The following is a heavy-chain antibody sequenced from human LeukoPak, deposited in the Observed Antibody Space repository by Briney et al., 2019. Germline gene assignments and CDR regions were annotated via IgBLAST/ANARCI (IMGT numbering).Heavy chain of an antibody. CDR3: AKDQLTYYFDSSGYYPLAY. J-gene: IGHJ4*02. CDR1: GFTFSNYW. Sequence: GGSLRLSCAASGFTFSNYWMNWVRQAPGKGLEWVAFIRYDGSNKYYADSVKGRFTISRDNSKNTLYLQMNSLRAEDTAVYYCAKDQLTYYFDSSGYYPLAYWGQGTLVTVSS. CDR2: IRYDGSNK. D-gene: IGHD3-22*01. V-gene: IGHV3-30*02.